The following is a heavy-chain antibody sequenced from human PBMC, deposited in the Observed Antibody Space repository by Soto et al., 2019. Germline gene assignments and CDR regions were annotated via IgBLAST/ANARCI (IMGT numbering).Heavy chain of an antibody. D-gene: IGHD3-10*01. V-gene: IGHV4-38-2*02. CDR1: ADSISSGSY. CDR2: IYHGGAA. J-gene: IGHJ4*03. Sequence: SETLSLTCTVSADSISSGSYWAWLRQPPGERTGSIASIYHGGAAFYNPSLKSRISMSVDTSKSQFSLRLTSVTAADTSTYSRARVHVMVVAESTFGYWVLGT. CDR3: ARVHVMVVAESTFGY.